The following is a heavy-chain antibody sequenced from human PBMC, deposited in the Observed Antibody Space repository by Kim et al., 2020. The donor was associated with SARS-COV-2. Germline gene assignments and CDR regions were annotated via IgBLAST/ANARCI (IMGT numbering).Heavy chain of an antibody. V-gene: IGHV4-34*01. J-gene: IGHJ6*02. CDR1: GGSFSGYY. CDR3: ARTDRNGMDV. CDR2: INHSGST. Sequence: SETLSLTCAVYGGSFSGYYWSWIRQPPGKGLEWIGEINHSGSTNYNPSLKSRVTISVDTSKNQFSLKLSSVTAADTAVYYCARTDRNGMDVWGQGTTVTV.